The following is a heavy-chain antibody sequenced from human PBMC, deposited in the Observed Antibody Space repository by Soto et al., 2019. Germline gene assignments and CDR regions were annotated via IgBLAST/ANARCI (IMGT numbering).Heavy chain of an antibody. CDR2: ISAYNGNT. Sequence: ASVKVSCKASGYTFTSYGISWVRQAPGEGLEWMGWISAYNGNTNYAQKLQGRVTMTTDTSTSTAYMELRSLRSDDTAVYYCAGVSSGYYDAFDIWGQGTMVTVSS. J-gene: IGHJ3*02. D-gene: IGHD3-22*01. CDR1: GYTFTSYG. V-gene: IGHV1-18*01. CDR3: AGVSSGYYDAFDI.